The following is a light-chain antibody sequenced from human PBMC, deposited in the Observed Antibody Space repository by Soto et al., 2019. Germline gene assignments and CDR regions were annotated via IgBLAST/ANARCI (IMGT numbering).Light chain of an antibody. CDR2: KPS. V-gene: IGKV1-5*03. J-gene: IGKJ3*01. Sequence: DILMTQSPSTLSASVGDRVTITCRASQSISSWLAWYQQKPGKAPKLLIYKPSTLKSGVPSRFSGSGSGTEFTLTISSLQADDFATYYCQQSRVFGPGTKVDIK. CDR3: QQSRV. CDR1: QSISSW.